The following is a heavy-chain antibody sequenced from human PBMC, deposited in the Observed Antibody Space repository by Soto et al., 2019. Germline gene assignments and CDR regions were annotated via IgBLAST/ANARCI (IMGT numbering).Heavy chain of an antibody. V-gene: IGHV4-39*01. J-gene: IGHJ4*02. D-gene: IGHD3-10*02. CDR2: IFYSGST. CDR3: VRLSKSVHHYYFDD. CDR1: GGPISSSAYS. Sequence: SETLALTCSVSGGPISSSAYSWGGVRQPPGKGLEWVGNIFYSGSTYYNPSLQIRVTISVDTSKIQCSLTLSFVSAAATAVFSSVRLSKSVHHYYFDDWGQERLVTVSS.